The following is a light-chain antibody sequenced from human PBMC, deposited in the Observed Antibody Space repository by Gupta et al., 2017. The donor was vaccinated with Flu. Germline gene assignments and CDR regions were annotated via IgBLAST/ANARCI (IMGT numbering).Light chain of an antibody. CDR3: RQSLQFPFS. J-gene: IGKJ3*01. CDR2: EGS. Sequence: VTPGQPASIYGKSSQSLLHSDGKTYFDWYLQKAGQPPQVLIYEGSKRGTGVAERFSGGGSGTDFTLKISRVEAEDVGVFYCRQSLQFPFSFGHGTKVDLK. V-gene: IGKV2D-29*01. CDR1: QSLLHSDGKTY.